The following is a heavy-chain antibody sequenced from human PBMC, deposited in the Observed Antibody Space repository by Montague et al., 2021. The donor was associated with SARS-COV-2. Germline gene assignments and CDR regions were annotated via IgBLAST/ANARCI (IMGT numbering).Heavy chain of an antibody. CDR2: ISPAGST. CDR1: GGSFSRYF. J-gene: IGHJ3*01. CDR3: ARAPTFYDVLTGHDSELDV. V-gene: IGHV4-34*01. D-gene: IGHD3-9*01. Sequence: SETLSLTCDVYGGSFSRYFWSWIRQPPGRGPELIGHISPAGSTRYNPSLDSRVTISLDTSKSRLSLELTSVTAADTGVYYCARAPTFYDVLTGHDSELDVWGRGTMVIVSS.